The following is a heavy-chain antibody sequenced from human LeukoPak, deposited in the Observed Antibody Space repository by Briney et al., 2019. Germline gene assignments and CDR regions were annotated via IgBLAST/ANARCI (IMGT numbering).Heavy chain of an antibody. Sequence: SETLSLTCSVSGGSIRSTTYYWGWIRQPPGKGLEWIGSIYYSGNTYYSPSLMSRVTISVDTSKNQFSLNLSSVTAADTAVYYCARAPHFFDTCGCRYYLDYMGHGDLVTDS. V-gene: IGHV4-39*07. D-gene: IGHD3-22*01. J-gene: IGHJ4*01. CDR3: ARAPHFFDTCGCRYYLDY. CDR1: GGSIRSTTYY. CDR2: IYYSGNT.